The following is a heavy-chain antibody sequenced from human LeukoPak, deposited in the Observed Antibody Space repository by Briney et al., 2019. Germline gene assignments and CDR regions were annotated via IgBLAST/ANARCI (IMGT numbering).Heavy chain of an antibody. Sequence: GGSLRLSCVASGFTFTTYSMNWVRQAPGKGLEWVSYISSSSGTIYYADSVEGRFTISRDNAKNSLYLQMNSLRAEDTAVYYCARGSGGWNYEDYWGQGTLVTVSS. D-gene: IGHD1-7*01. J-gene: IGHJ4*02. CDR3: ARGSGGWNYEDY. CDR1: GFTFTTYS. V-gene: IGHV3-48*01. CDR2: ISSSSGTI.